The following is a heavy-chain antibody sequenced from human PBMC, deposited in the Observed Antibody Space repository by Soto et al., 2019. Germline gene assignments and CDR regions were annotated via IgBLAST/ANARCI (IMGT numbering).Heavy chain of an antibody. J-gene: IGHJ2*01. Sequence: QVQLQESGPGLVKPSETLSLTCTVSGGSISSYYWSWIRQPPGKGLEWIGYIYYSGSTNYNPSLKGRVTISVDTSKNQFSLKLSSVTAADTAVYYCARHGYNWNDLGGWYFDLWGRGTLVTVSS. CDR3: ARHGYNWNDLGGWYFDL. D-gene: IGHD1-1*01. CDR1: GGSISSYY. CDR2: IYYSGST. V-gene: IGHV4-59*08.